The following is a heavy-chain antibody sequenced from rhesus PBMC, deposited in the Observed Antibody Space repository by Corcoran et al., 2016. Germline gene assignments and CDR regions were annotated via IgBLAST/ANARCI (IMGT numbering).Heavy chain of an antibody. J-gene: IGHJ4*01. Sequence: QVQLVQSGAEVKKPGSSVKVSCKASGSTFTDYYMHWVRPAPRQGLEWMGWLNPYNGNTKIAQKFQGRVTMTRDTSTSTAYMELSSLRSEDTAVYYCARAGYYEDDYGYYPFDYWGQGVLVTVSS. V-gene: IGHV1S2*01. CDR2: LNPYNGNT. CDR1: GSTFTDYY. D-gene: IGHD3-9*01. CDR3: ARAGYYEDDYGYYPFDY.